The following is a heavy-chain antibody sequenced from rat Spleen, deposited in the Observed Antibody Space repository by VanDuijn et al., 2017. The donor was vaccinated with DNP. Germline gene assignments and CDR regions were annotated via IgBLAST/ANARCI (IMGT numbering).Heavy chain of an antibody. D-gene: IGHD5-1*01. J-gene: IGHJ1*01. CDR3: ATRGVGARYYWHFDF. CDR1: GFTFSDYN. V-gene: IGHV5S10*01. CDR2: IIYNGERA. Sequence: EVQLVESGGDLVQPGGSLKLSCLASGFTFSDYNLAWVRQTPKEGLDWVATIIYNGERAFYRDSVKGRFTISRDDAKSTLYLQMDSLRSEDSATYYCATRGVGARYYWHFDFWGPGTMVTVSS.